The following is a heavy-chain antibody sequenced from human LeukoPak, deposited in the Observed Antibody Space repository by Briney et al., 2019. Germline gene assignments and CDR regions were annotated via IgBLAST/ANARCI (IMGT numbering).Heavy chain of an antibody. Sequence: ASVKVSSKASGYTFTSYYMHWVRQAPGQGLEWMGIINPSGGSTSYAQKFQGRVTMTRDTSTSTVYMELSSLRSEDTAVYYCARDVGQQLLGPHIDYWGQGTLVTVSS. CDR2: INPSGGST. CDR1: GYTFTSYY. J-gene: IGHJ4*02. D-gene: IGHD6-13*01. V-gene: IGHV1-46*01. CDR3: ARDVGQQLLGPHIDY.